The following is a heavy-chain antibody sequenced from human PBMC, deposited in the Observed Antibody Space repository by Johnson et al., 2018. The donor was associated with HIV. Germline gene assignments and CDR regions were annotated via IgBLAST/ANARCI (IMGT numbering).Heavy chain of an antibody. D-gene: IGHD6-13*01. CDR1: GFTFSNAW. CDR2: IKSKTDGGTT. J-gene: IGHJ3*02. CDR3: AKDFIAAAGHDAFDI. Sequence: VQLVESGGGVVRPGGSLRLSCAASGFTFSNAWMSWVRQAPGKGLEWVGRIKSKTDGGTTDYAAPVKGRFTISSDDSKNTLYLQMNSLRAEDTAVYYGAKDFIAAAGHDAFDIWGQGTMVTVSS. V-gene: IGHV3-15*01.